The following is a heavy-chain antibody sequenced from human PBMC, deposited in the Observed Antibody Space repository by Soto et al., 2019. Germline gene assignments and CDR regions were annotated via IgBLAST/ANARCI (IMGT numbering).Heavy chain of an antibody. V-gene: IGHV3-74*01. J-gene: IGHJ6*02. CDR1: GFTFSTYW. CDR2: INSDGSRT. CDR3: APMGV. Sequence: PGGSLRLSCAASGFTFSTYWMHWVRQAPGMGLVWVSCINSDGSRTKYADSGKGRFTISRDNAKNTLYLQMSSLRADDTAVYYCAPMGVWGQGTTVTVSS.